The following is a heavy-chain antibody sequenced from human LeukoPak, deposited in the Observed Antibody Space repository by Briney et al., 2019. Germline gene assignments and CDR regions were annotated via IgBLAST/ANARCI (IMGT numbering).Heavy chain of an antibody. Sequence: PGESLRLSCAASRFTFSSYSMSWVRQAPGKGLEWVSGISGSGGSTYYAASVKGRFTISRDNSKNTLYLRMNSLGAEDTAVYYCARDGYSSGDGVSYWGQGTLVTVSS. D-gene: IGHD6-19*01. CDR2: ISGSGGST. CDR3: ARDGYSSGDGVSY. V-gene: IGHV3-23*01. J-gene: IGHJ4*02. CDR1: RFTFSSYS.